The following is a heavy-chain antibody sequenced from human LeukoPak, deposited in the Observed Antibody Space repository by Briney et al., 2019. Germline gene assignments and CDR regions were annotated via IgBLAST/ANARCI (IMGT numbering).Heavy chain of an antibody. Sequence: PGGSLRLSCAASGFTFSSYAMSWVRQAPGKGLEWVSAISGSGGSTYYADSVKGRFTISRDNSKNTLYLQMNSLRAEDTAVYYCAKDGFDDFWSGYYTVHYYCYMDVWGKGTTVTVSS. CDR3: AKDGFDDFWSGYYTVHYYCYMDV. CDR1: GFTFSSYA. CDR2: ISGSGGST. D-gene: IGHD3-3*01. V-gene: IGHV3-23*01. J-gene: IGHJ6*03.